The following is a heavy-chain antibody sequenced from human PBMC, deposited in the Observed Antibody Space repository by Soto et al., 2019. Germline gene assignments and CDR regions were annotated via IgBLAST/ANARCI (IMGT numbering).Heavy chain of an antibody. CDR1: GFTFSSYA. CDR2: ISYDGSNK. Sequence: PGGSLRLSCAASGFTFSSYAMHWVRQAPGKGLEWVAVISYDGSNKYYADSVKGRFTISRDNSKNTLYLQMNSLRAEDTAVYYCARDSGYDSIPPPNYYYYGMDVWGQGTTVTVSS. J-gene: IGHJ6*02. CDR3: ARDSGYDSIPPPNYYYYGMDV. D-gene: IGHD5-12*01. V-gene: IGHV3-30-3*01.